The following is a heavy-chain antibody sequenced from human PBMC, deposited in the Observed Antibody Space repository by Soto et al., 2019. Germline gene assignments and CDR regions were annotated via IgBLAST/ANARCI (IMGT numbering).Heavy chain of an antibody. Sequence: GGSLRLSCAASGFTFSSYGMHWVRQAPGKGLEWVAVIWYDGSNKYYADSVKGRFTISRDNSKNTLYLQMNSLRAEDTALYYCARDFIRDFWCALFPYYYYYGMDVWGQGTTVTVSS. CDR1: GFTFSSYG. CDR3: ARDFIRDFWCALFPYYYYYGMDV. CDR2: IWYDGSNK. D-gene: IGHD3-3*01. V-gene: IGHV3-33*01. J-gene: IGHJ6*01.